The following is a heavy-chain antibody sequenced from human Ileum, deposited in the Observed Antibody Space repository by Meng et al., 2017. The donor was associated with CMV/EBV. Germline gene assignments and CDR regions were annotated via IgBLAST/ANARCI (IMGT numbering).Heavy chain of an antibody. CDR1: GFTFSNFW. CDR2: INSDGSRT. J-gene: IGHJ4*02. CDR3: ARRVCSSTICLGPEYYFDY. V-gene: IGHV3-74*03. Sequence: GESLKIPRAAPGFTFSNFWMHWVRQAPGEGLVWVSRINSDGSRTTYADSVKGRFTISRPNVKNTLYLQMNSLRAEDTAVYYCARRVCSSTICLGPEYYFDYWGQGTLVTVSS. D-gene: IGHD2-2*01.